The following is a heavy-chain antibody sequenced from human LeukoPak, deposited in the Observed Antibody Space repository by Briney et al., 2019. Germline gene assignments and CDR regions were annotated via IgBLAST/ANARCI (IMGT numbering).Heavy chain of an antibody. V-gene: IGHV3-30*18. Sequence: GGSLRLSCAASGFTFSSYGIHWVRQAPGKGLEWVAVISYDGSNKYYADSVKGRFTISRDNSKNTLYLQMNSLRAEDTAVYYCAKAPHSELLQIDFWGQGTLVTVSS. D-gene: IGHD1-7*01. CDR3: AKAPHSELLQIDF. CDR1: GFTFSSYG. CDR2: ISYDGSNK. J-gene: IGHJ4*02.